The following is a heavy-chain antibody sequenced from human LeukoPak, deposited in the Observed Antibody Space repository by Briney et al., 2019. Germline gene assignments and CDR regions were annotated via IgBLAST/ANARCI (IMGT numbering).Heavy chain of an antibody. CDR3: ARRNTGYSSGWNWFDP. CDR2: INHSGST. V-gene: IGHV4-34*01. J-gene: IGHJ5*02. D-gene: IGHD6-19*01. CDR1: GGSFSGYY. Sequence: SETLSLTCAVYGGSFSGYYWSWIRQPPGKGLEWIGEINHSGSTNYNPSLKSRVTISVDTSKNQFSLKLSSVTAADTAVYHCARRNTGYSSGWNWFDPWGQGTLVTVSS.